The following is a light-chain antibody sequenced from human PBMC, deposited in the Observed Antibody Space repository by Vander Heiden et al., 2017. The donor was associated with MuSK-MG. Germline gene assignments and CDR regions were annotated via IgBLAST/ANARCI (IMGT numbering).Light chain of an antibody. Sequence: QSALTQPASVSGSPGPSLTISCTGSSSDVGNYNLVSWYQQHPGRAPEVIIFEGNKRPSGVSNRFSGSSSGNTASLTISGLQAEDEADYYCCSFADRTWVFGGGTKLTVL. CDR2: EGN. J-gene: IGLJ3*02. CDR1: SSDVGNYNL. V-gene: IGLV2-23*01. CDR3: CSFADRTWV.